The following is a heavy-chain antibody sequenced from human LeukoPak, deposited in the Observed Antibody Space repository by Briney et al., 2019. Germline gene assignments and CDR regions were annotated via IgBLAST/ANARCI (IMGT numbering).Heavy chain of an antibody. D-gene: IGHD3-9*01. CDR1: GFTFSSYA. Sequence: GGSLRLSCAASGFTFSSYAMSWVRQAPGKGLEWVSTISGSGGSTNHADSVKGRFTISRDNSENTLYLQMNRLRADDTAIYYCAKSTWFDYFDYWGQGTLVTVSS. V-gene: IGHV3-23*01. CDR2: ISGSGGST. J-gene: IGHJ4*02. CDR3: AKSTWFDYFDY.